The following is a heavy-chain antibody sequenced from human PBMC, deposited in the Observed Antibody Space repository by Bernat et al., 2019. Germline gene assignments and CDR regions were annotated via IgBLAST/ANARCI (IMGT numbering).Heavy chain of an antibody. CDR1: GFTFGDYA. J-gene: IGHJ5*02. D-gene: IGHD2-2*01. CDR2: IRSKAYGGTT. Sequence: EVQLVESGGGLVQPRRSLRLSCTASGFTFGDYAMSWFRQAPGKGLEWVGFIRSKAYGGTTEYAASVKGRFTISRDDSKSIAYLQMNSLKTEDTAVYYCTRDSIYCSSTSCYPYNWFDPWGQGTLVTVSS. V-gene: IGHV3-49*03. CDR3: TRDSIYCSSTSCYPYNWFDP.